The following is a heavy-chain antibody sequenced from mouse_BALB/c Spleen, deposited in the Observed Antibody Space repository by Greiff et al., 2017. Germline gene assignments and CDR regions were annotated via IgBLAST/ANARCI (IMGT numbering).Heavy chain of an antibody. J-gene: IGHJ2*01. CDR3: ARHGGMVTWYYFDY. V-gene: IGHV5-6*01. D-gene: IGHD2-10*02. CDR1: GFTFSSYG. CDR2: ISSGGSYT. Sequence: EVQGVESGGDLVKPGGSLKLSCAASGFTFSSYGMSWVRQTPDKRLEWVATISSGGSYTYYPDSVKGRFTISRDNAKNTLYLQMSSLKSEDTAMYYCARHGGMVTWYYFDYWGQGTTLTVSS.